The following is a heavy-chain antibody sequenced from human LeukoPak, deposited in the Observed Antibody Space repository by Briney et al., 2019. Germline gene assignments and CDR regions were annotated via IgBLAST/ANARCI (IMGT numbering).Heavy chain of an antibody. CDR2: IKKDGSEK. Sequence: GGSLRLSCAASGFTFSSHWMSWVRQAPGKGLGWVANIKKDGSEKYYVDSVKGRFTISRDNAKTSLYLQMNSLRAEDTAVYYCAELGITMIGGVWGKGTTVTISS. CDR1: GFTFSSHW. V-gene: IGHV3-7*01. CDR3: AELGITMIGGV. J-gene: IGHJ6*04. D-gene: IGHD3-10*02.